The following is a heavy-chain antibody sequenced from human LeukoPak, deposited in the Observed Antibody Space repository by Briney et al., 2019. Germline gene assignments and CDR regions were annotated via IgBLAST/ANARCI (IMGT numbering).Heavy chain of an antibody. CDR3: ARVDCSGGSCYLWFDP. CDR2: INHSGST. J-gene: IGHJ5*02. V-gene: IGHV4-34*01. CDR1: GGSFSGYY. Sequence: SETLSLTCAVYGGSFSGYYWSWIRQPPGKGLEWIGEINHSGSTNYNPSLKSRVTISVDTSKDQFSLKLSSVTAADTAVYYCARVDCSGGSCYLWFDPWGQGTLVTVSS. D-gene: IGHD2-15*01.